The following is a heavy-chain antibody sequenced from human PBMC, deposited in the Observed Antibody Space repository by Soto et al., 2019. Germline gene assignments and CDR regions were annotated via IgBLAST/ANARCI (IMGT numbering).Heavy chain of an antibody. V-gene: IGHV3-23*01. J-gene: IGHJ4*02. CDR2: IGGSGSST. CDR3: AKVSTGYYYYFVS. Sequence: GGSLRLSCAASGFTFSSYAMSWVRQAPGKGLEWVSGIGGSGSSTFYADSVKGRFTISRDNSKNTLYLQMNSLRAEDTAVYHCAKVSTGYYYYFVSWGRGTLVTVSS. CDR1: GFTFSSYA. D-gene: IGHD3-9*01.